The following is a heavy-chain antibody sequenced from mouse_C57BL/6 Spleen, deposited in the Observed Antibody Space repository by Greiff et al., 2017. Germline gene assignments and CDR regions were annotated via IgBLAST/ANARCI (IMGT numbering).Heavy chain of an antibody. J-gene: IGHJ3*01. CDR2: IRLKSDNYAT. V-gene: IGHV6-3*01. CDR1: GFTFSNYW. D-gene: IGHD3-1*01. CDR3: TGSWAWFAY. Sequence: EVKVVESGGGLVQPGGSMKLSCVASGFTFSNYWMNWVRQSPEKGLEWVAQIRLKSDNYATHYAESVKGRFTISRDDSKSSVYLQMNSLRAEDTGIYYCTGSWAWFAYWGQGTLVTVSA.